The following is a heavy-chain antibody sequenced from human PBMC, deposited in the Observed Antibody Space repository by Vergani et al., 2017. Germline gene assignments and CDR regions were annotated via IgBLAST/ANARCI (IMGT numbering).Heavy chain of an antibody. V-gene: IGHV3-23*01. CDR3: AKDSYYYDSRDDAFDI. J-gene: IGHJ3*02. CDR1: GFTFSSYA. Sequence: EVQLLESGGGLVQPGGSLRLSCAASGFTFSSYAMSWVRQAPGKGLEWVSAISGSGGSTYYADSVKGRFTISRDNSKNRLYLQMNSLRAEETAVYYCAKDSYYYDSRDDAFDIWGQGTMVTVSS. CDR2: ISGSGGST. D-gene: IGHD3-22*01.